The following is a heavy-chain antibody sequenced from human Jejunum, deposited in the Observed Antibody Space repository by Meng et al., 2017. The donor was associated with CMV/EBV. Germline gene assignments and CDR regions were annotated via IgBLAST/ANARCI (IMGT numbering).Heavy chain of an antibody. V-gene: IGHV7-4-1*02. CDR3: PPGPANAYRSSYYFDS. D-gene: IGHD2-2*01. Sequence: QPLHSCSELQMPGAVIKVSCSASRYFFTNDAMNRCEGTPGTGLEWMGWIKTNTGNQYFDRHLADRLVFHLRITISTAYIQISGLMAQHTAGYYGPPGPANAYRSSYYFDSWGQGTLVTVSS. CDR1: RYFFTNDA. CDR2: IKTNTGNQ. J-gene: IGHJ4*02.